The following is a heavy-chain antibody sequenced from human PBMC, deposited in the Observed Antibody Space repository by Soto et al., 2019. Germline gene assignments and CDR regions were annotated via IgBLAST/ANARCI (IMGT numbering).Heavy chain of an antibody. CDR3: ARVAGSYYHGMDV. Sequence: PSETLSLTCAVSGASISSSNCWRWVRQPPGKGLEWIGEIYHSGSTNYNPSLKRRVTISVDKSKNQFSLQLSSVTAADTAVYYCARVAGSYYHGMDVWGHGTTVT. D-gene: IGHD3-10*01. CDR1: GASISSSNC. V-gene: IGHV4-4*02. CDR2: IYHSGST. J-gene: IGHJ6*02.